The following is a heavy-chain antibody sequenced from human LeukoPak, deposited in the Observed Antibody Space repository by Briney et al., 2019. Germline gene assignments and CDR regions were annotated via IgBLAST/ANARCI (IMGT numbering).Heavy chain of an antibody. CDR2: ISGSGGST. Sequence: GGSLRLSCAASGFTFSSYAMSWVRQAPGRGLEWVSAISGSGGSTYYADSVKGRFTISRDNSKNTLYLQMNSLRGEDTAVYYCASYDSSGYYYVPLDYWGQGTLVTVSS. V-gene: IGHV3-23*01. J-gene: IGHJ4*02. CDR3: ASYDSSGYYYVPLDY. D-gene: IGHD3-22*01. CDR1: GFTFSSYA.